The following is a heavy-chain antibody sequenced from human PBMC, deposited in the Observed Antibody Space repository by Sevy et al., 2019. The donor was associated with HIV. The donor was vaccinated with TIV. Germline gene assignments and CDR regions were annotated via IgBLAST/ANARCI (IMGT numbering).Heavy chain of an antibody. V-gene: IGHV4-59*01. J-gene: IGHJ6*02. CDR2: IYYSGST. D-gene: IGHD6-13*01. Sequence: SETLSLTCTVSGGSISSYYWSWIRQPPGKGLEWIGYIYYSGSTNYNPSLKSRVTISVDTSKYQFSLKLSSVTAADTAVYYCARDRSSSRYGMDVWGQGTTVTVSS. CDR1: GGSISSYY. CDR3: ARDRSSSRYGMDV.